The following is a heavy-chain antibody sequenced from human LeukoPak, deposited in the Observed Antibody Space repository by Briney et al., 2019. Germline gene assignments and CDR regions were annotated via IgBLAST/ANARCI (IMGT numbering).Heavy chain of an antibody. CDR2: VSDSGHT. J-gene: IGHJ4*02. CDR1: GGSIRNHY. D-gene: IGHD3-10*01. V-gene: IGHV4-59*11. Sequence: PSETLSLTCTVSGGSIRNHYWSWVRQPPGKALEWVGYVSDSGHTNSNPSLKSRVTISVDTSKNQFSLKLSFVTAADTAVYYCARDSSYTSGSYYDDYFDSWSQGTLVTVSS. CDR3: ARDSSYTSGSYYDDYFDS.